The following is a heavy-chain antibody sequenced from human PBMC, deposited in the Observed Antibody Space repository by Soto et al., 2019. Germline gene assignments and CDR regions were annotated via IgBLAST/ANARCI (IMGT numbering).Heavy chain of an antibody. CDR1: GFTFSSYG. J-gene: IGHJ6*02. Sequence: QVQLVESGGGVVQPGRSLRLSCAASGFTFSSYGVHWVRQAPSRGLEWVAVISDDGTRKHYGDSVKGRFTISRDNSQNTLYQQMYSLRGGDAAVYYCVKDRRTEAYGMEVWGQGTTVTVSS. V-gene: IGHV3-30*18. CDR2: ISDDGTRK. CDR3: VKDRRTEAYGMEV. D-gene: IGHD2-21*01.